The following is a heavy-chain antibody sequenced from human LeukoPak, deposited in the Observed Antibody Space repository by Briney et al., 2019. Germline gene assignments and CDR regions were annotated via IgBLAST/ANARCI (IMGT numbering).Heavy chain of an antibody. CDR2: MNPNSGNT. Sequence: GASVKVSCKASGYTFTSYDINWVRQATGQGLEWMGWMNPNSGNTGYAQKFQGRVTMTRNTSISTAYMELSSLRSEDTAVYYCARDRPANLIAVAGLDYWGQGTLVTVSS. CDR3: ARDRPANLIAVAGLDY. V-gene: IGHV1-8*01. CDR1: GYTFTSYD. D-gene: IGHD6-19*01. J-gene: IGHJ4*02.